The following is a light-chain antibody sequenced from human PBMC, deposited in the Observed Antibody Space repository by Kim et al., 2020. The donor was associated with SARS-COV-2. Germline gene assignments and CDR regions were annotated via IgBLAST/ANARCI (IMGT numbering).Light chain of an antibody. CDR1: QSVSSN. Sequence: EIVMTQSPATLSVSPGERATLSCRASQSVSSNLAWYQQTPGQAPRLLIYGASTRATGIPARFSGSGSGTEFTLIISSLQSEDFAVYYCQQYNNWPPYTFGQGTKLEI. J-gene: IGKJ2*01. CDR2: GAS. CDR3: QQYNNWPPYT. V-gene: IGKV3-15*01.